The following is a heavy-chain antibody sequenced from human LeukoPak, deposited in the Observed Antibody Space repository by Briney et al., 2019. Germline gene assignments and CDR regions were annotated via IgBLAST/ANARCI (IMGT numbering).Heavy chain of an antibody. V-gene: IGHV4-39*01. J-gene: IGHJ4*02. Sequence: SETLSLTCTVSGGSISSSSYYWGWIRQPPGKGLEWIGSIYYSGSTYYNPSLKSRVTISVDTSKNQFSLKLSSVTAADTAVYYCARLGEVRGVMFPDYWGREPWSPSPQ. D-gene: IGHD3-10*01. CDR1: GGSISSSSYY. CDR3: ARLGEVRGVMFPDY. CDR2: IYYSGST.